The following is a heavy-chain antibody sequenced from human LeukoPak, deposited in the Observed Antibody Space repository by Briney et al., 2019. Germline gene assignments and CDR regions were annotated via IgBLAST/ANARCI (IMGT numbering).Heavy chain of an antibody. Sequence: GGSLRLSCAASGFTFSSYSMNWVRQAPGKGLEWVSSISSSSTYIYYADSVRGRFTISRDNAKNSLYLQMNSLRAEDTAVYYCARGGWYCSGGSCYSSYFDYWGQGTLVTVSS. CDR1: GFTFSSYS. CDR2: ISSSSTYI. CDR3: ARGGWYCSGGSCYSSYFDY. J-gene: IGHJ4*02. V-gene: IGHV3-21*01. D-gene: IGHD2-15*01.